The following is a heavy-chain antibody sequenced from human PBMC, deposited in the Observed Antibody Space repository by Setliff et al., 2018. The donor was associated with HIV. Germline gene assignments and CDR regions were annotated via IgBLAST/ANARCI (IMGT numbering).Heavy chain of an antibody. Sequence: ASVKVSCKASGYTFTRFAINWVRQAPGQGLEWMGWINTNTSNPTYAQGFTGRFVFSLDTSVSTAYLQILKAEDTAVYYCARTGPSTDGYNLVIDYWGQGTLVTVSS. D-gene: IGHD5-12*01. J-gene: IGHJ4*02. V-gene: IGHV7-4-1*01. CDR1: GYTFTRFA. CDR3: ARTGPSTDGYNLVIDY. CDR2: INTNTSNP.